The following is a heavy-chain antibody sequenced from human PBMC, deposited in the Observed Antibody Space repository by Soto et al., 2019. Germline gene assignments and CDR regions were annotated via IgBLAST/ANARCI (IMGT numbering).Heavy chain of an antibody. J-gene: IGHJ4*02. D-gene: IGHD6-13*01. CDR3: ARDSPYSSSWSRYFDY. CDR1: GFTFSSYS. Sequence: GESLKISCAASGFTFSSYSMNWVRQAPGKGLEWVSSISSSSSYIYYADSVKGRFTISRDNAKNSLYLQMNSLRAEDTAVYYCARDSPYSSSWSRYFDYWGQGTLVTVSS. CDR2: ISSSSSYI. V-gene: IGHV3-21*01.